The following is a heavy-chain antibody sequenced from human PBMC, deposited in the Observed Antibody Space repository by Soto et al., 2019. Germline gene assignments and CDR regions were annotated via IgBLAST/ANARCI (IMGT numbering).Heavy chain of an antibody. CDR3: ACDRVADGENYDYFDH. D-gene: IGHD3-16*01. Sequence: QVQLVESGGGVVQPGRSLRLSCAASGFTFSTFAFHWVRQAPGKGLEWVAVISYDGNNKYYADSVEGRFTISRDNSKNSLFLEVNTLRVEDKAVFYCACDRVADGENYDYFDHWGQGTLVTVSS. CDR2: ISYDGNNK. CDR1: GFTFSTFA. V-gene: IGHV3-30-3*01. J-gene: IGHJ4*02.